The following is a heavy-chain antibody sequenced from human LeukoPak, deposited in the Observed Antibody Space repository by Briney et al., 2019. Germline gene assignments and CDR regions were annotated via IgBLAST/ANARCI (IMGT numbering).Heavy chain of an antibody. CDR3: ARSGRIRSSTAPRYYYYMDV. Sequence: SETLSLTCTVSGGSMSNYYWIWIRQPPGKGLEWIGEINHSGSTNYNPSLKSRVTFSVDMSKNQFSLRLTSVTAADAAVYYCARSGRIRSSTAPRYYYYMDVWGTGTTVTVSS. V-gene: IGHV4-34*01. CDR1: GGSMSNYY. CDR2: INHSGST. D-gene: IGHD3-3*01. J-gene: IGHJ6*03.